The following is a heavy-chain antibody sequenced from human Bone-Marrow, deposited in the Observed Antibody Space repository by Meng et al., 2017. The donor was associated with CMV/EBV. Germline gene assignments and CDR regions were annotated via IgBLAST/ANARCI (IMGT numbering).Heavy chain of an antibody. CDR2: ISGSGGST. J-gene: IGHJ4*02. Sequence: GESLKISCAASGFTFSSYAMSWVRQAPGKGLEWVSAISGSGGSTYYADSVKGRFTISRDNSKNTLYLQMNSLRAEDTAVYYCAKLVTYYYDSSGYIEYWGQGTLVTVSS. CDR3: AKLVTYYYDSSGYIEY. D-gene: IGHD3-22*01. V-gene: IGHV3-23*01. CDR1: GFTFSSYA.